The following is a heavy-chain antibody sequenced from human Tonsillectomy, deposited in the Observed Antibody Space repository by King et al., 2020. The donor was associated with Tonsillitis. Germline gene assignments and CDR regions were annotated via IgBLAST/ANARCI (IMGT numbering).Heavy chain of an antibody. V-gene: IGHV3-30-3*01. J-gene: IGHJ4*02. Sequence: VQLVESGGGVVQPGSSLRLSCAVSGFTFSNHAVHWVRQAPGKGLEWVAVISYDGSDKNYADSVKGRFTISRDNSKNTLYLQVSSLRPEDTAVYYCARDRTGTTLFFDYWGQGTLVTVSS. CDR2: ISYDGSDK. D-gene: IGHD1-14*01. CDR3: ARDRTGTTLFFDY. CDR1: GFTFSNHA.